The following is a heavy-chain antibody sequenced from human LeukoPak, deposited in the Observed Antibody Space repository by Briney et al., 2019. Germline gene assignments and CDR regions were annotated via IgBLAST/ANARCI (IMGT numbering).Heavy chain of an antibody. V-gene: IGHV3-43*02. J-gene: IGHJ4*02. CDR1: GFTFSSYA. CDR3: AISDHYFDY. Sequence: GGSLRLSCAASGFTFSSYAMHWVRQAPGKGLEWVSLISGDAGSTYYADSVKGRFTISRDNSKNSLYLQMNSLRNEDTALYYCAISDHYFDYWGQGTLVTVSS. CDR2: ISGDAGST.